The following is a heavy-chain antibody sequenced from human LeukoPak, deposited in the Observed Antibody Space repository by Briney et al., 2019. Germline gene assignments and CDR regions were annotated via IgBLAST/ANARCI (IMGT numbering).Heavy chain of an antibody. Sequence: EASVKVSCKASGGTFISYAISWVRQAPGQGLEWMGRIIPIFSTANYSQQFQGRVTITPDESTSTAYMELSSLRSEDTAVYYCAGYCSGGSCYGGYYFDYWGQGTLVTVSS. CDR1: GGTFISYA. CDR3: AGYCSGGSCYGGYYFDY. V-gene: IGHV1-69*15. CDR2: IIPIFSTA. J-gene: IGHJ4*02. D-gene: IGHD2-15*01.